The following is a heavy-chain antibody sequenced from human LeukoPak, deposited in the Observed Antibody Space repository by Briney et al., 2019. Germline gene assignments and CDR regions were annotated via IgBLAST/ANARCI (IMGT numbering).Heavy chain of an antibody. Sequence: SETLSLTCTVSGGSISSYYWRWIRQPPGKGLEWIGYIYYSGSNNYNPALKSRVTISVDTSKNQFSLKLSSVTAADTAVYYCARGNIWFGGPVDGWGQGTLVTVSA. CDR3: ARGNIWFGGPVDG. CDR1: GGSISSYY. CDR2: IYYSGSN. D-gene: IGHD3-10*01. V-gene: IGHV4-59*01. J-gene: IGHJ4*02.